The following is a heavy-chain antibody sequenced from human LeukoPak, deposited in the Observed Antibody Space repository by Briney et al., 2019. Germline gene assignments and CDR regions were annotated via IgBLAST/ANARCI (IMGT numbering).Heavy chain of an antibody. CDR1: GFTFSSYS. D-gene: IGHD3-9*01. J-gene: IGHJ4*02. V-gene: IGHV3-21*01. Sequence: GGSLRLSCAASGFTFSSYSMNWVRQAPGKGLEWVSAISSSSSYIYYADSVKGRFTISRDNAKNSLYLQMNSLRAEDTAVYYCAREARYFDWLLYYFDYWGQGTLVTVSS. CDR2: ISSSSSYI. CDR3: AREARYFDWLLYYFDY.